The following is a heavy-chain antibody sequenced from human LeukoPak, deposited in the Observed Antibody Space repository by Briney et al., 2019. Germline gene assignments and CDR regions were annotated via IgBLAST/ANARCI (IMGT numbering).Heavy chain of an antibody. CDR2: ISSSSSYI. Sequence: KAGGSLRLSCAASGFTFSSYSMNWVRQAPGKGLEWVSSISSSSSYIYYADSVKGRFTISRDNSKNTLYLQMNSLRAEDTAVYYCAKVNGIRFLGVYNYWGQGTLVTVSS. J-gene: IGHJ4*02. V-gene: IGHV3-21*04. CDR3: AKVNGIRFLGVYNY. D-gene: IGHD3-3*01. CDR1: GFTFSSYS.